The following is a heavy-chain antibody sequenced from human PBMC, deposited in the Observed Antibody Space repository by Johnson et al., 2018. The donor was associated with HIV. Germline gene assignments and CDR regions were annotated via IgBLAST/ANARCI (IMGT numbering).Heavy chain of an antibody. Sequence: QVQLVESGGGVVQPGGSLRLSCAASDSMFSSYGIHWVRQDPGKGLEWVAIISYDGYKTYYGHSVKGRFTISRDNSRNTMYLQMNSLRAEDTAVYYCATDIRRWFRELYAFHIWGQGTMVRVSS. CDR2: ISYDGYKT. V-gene: IGHV3-30*03. CDR1: DSMFSSYG. J-gene: IGHJ3*02. D-gene: IGHD3-10*01. CDR3: ATDIRRWFRELYAFHI.